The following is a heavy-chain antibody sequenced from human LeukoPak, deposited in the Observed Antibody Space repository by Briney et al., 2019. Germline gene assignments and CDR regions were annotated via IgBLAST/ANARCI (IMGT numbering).Heavy chain of an antibody. CDR3: ARATRYSGYDL. V-gene: IGHV4-30-2*01. D-gene: IGHD5-12*01. CDR1: GGSISSGGYY. CDR2: IYHSGST. Sequence: PSETLSLTCTVSGGSISSGGYYWSWIRQPPAKGLEWIGYIYHSGSTYYNPSLKSRVTISVDRSKNQFSLKLSSVTAADTAVYYCARATRYSGYDLGGQGTLVTVSS. J-gene: IGHJ4*02.